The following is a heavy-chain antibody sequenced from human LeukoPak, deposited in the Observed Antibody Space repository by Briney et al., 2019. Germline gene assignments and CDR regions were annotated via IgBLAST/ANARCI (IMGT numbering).Heavy chain of an antibody. CDR3: AQEGAYARYFQH. CDR2: ISDSGGST. D-gene: IGHD1-26*01. V-gene: IGHV3-23*01. CDR1: GFTFRNYA. J-gene: IGHJ1*01. Sequence: PGGSLRLPCAAPGFTFRNYAVSWVRKAPGGGLEWVPAISDSGGSTYYADSVKGRFTISRDNSKNTLHLQMNSLRAEDTAIYYCAQEGAYARYFQHWGQGTLVTVSS.